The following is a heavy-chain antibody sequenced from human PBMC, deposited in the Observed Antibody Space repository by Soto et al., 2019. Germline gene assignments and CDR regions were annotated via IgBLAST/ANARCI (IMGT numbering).Heavy chain of an antibody. CDR2: IKGDASTT. CDR3: ARGGRGYYYVDV. V-gene: IGHV3-74*01. J-gene: IGHJ6*03. Sequence: EVQLVESGGGLVQPGGSLRLSCEASGFTFSDYWIHWVRQAPGKGLVWLSRIKGDASTTNYADSVMGRFTVSRANARNTVYLQMNSLRAEDTAIYYCARGGRGYYYVDVWGKGITVTVSS. CDR1: GFTFSDYW.